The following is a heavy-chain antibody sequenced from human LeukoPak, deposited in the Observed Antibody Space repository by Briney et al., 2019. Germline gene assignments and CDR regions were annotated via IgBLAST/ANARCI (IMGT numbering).Heavy chain of an antibody. CDR3: ARVITIFGGEASDY. V-gene: IGHV4-34*01. J-gene: IGHJ4*02. D-gene: IGHD3-3*01. Sequence: SETLSPTCAVYGGSFSGCYWSWIRQPPGKGLEWIGEINHSGSTNYNPSLKSRVTISVDTSKNQFSLKLSSVTAADTAVYYCARVITIFGGEASDYWGQGTLVTVSS. CDR1: GGSFSGCY. CDR2: INHSGST.